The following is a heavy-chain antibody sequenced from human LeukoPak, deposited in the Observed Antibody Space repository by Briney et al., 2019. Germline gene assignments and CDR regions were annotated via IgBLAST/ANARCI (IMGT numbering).Heavy chain of an antibody. CDR1: GGSISSYY. J-gene: IGHJ6*02. V-gene: IGHV4-59*01. Sequence: SETLSLTCTVSGGSISSYYWSWIRQPPGKGLEWIGYIYDSGSTNYNPSLKSRVTISVDTSKNQFSLKLSSVTAADTAVYYCARGGSGYDSFYYYCMDVWGQGTTVTVSS. CDR3: ARGGSGYDSFYYYCMDV. CDR2: IYDSGST. D-gene: IGHD5-12*01.